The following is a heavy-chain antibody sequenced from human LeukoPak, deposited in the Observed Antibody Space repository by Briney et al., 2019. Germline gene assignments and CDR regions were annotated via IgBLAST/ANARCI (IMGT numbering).Heavy chain of an antibody. Sequence: KPSETLSLTCAVYGGSFSGYYWSWIRQPPGKGLEWIGEINHSGSTYYSPSLKSRVTISVDTSKNQFSLKLSSVTAADTAVYYCARPVPSRLGWFDPWGQGTLVTVSS. J-gene: IGHJ5*02. CDR2: INHSGST. V-gene: IGHV4-34*01. CDR3: ARPVPSRLGWFDP. CDR1: GGSFSGYY. D-gene: IGHD1-1*01.